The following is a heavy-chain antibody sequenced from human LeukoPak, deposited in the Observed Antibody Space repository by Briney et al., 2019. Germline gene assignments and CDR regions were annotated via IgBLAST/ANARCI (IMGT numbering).Heavy chain of an antibody. J-gene: IGHJ4*02. CDR3: ARGDPYSGSYWRIGVYFDY. Sequence: PSQTLSLTCTVSGDSISSGGYYWSWIRQHPGKGLEWVGYIYYSGSTYYNPSLKSRVTISVDRSKNQFSLKLSSVTAADTAVYYCARGDPYSGSYWRIGVYFDYWGQGTLVTVSS. V-gene: IGHV4-31*03. CDR1: GDSISSGGYY. CDR2: IYYSGST. D-gene: IGHD1-26*01.